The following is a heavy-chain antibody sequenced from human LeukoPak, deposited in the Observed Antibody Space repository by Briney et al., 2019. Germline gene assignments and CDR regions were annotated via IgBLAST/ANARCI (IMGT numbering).Heavy chain of an antibody. J-gene: IGHJ4*02. Sequence: GEALKISCECSGYSFTSYWLGWVRQMPGKGLWWVGIIYPGDSDTRDSPSLQGQVTISADKSISTAYLPWSSLKASETAMYYCVRYIAARPYYFDYWGQGTLVTVSS. D-gene: IGHD2-2*02. CDR1: GYSFTSYW. CDR3: VRYIAARPYYFDY. V-gene: IGHV5-51*01. CDR2: IYPGDSDT.